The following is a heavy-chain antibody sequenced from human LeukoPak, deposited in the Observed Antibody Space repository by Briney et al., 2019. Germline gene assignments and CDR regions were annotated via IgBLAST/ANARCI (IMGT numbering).Heavy chain of an antibody. CDR1: GFSFSNYA. V-gene: IGHV3-23*01. D-gene: IGHD6-19*01. CDR3: AKVVDGQWLVRGWFDP. CDR2: VSGRGGST. J-gene: IGHJ5*02. Sequence: GGSPRLSCAASGFSFSNYAMTWVRQAPGKGLEWVSGVSGRGGSTYYADSVQGRFTISRDNSKNTLYLQMNSLRAEDTAVYYCAKVVDGQWLVRGWFDPWGQGTLVTVSS.